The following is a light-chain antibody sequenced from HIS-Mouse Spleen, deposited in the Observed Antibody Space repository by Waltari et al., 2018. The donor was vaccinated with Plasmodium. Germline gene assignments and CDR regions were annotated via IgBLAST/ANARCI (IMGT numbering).Light chain of an antibody. CDR1: QSISSY. CDR2: AAS. CDR3: QQSCSTPRT. J-gene: IGKJ4*01. Sequence: DIQMTHSPSSLSASVGDRVTIPCRASQSISSYLNWYQQKPGKATKLLIYAASSLQSGVPSRFSGSGSGADFTLTISSLQPEDFATYYCQQSCSTPRTFGGGTKVESK. V-gene: IGKV1-39*01.